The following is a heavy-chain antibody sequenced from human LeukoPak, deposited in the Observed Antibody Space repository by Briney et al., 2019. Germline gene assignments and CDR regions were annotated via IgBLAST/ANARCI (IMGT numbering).Heavy chain of an antibody. CDR1: VGTFSNYG. CDR2: IIPLFGSA. D-gene: IGHD3-22*01. V-gene: IGHV1-69*01. CDR3: ARGCYHSTDYRQNYFDY. Sequence: SVKVSCKGSVGTFSNYGLSWVRQAPGQGLEWMGGIIPLFGSANHAQNFQGRVTITADESTSTAYMELSSLRSEDTAVYYCARGCYHSTDYRQNYFDYWGQGTLVTVSS. J-gene: IGHJ4*02.